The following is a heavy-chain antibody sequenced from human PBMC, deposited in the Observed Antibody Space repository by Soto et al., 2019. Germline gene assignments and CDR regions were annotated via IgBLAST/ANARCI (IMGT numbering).Heavy chain of an antibody. D-gene: IGHD5-12*01. CDR3: ARSTDIVATTTYYFHY. J-gene: IGHJ4*02. V-gene: IGHV4-34*01. CDR2: INHSGST. CDR1: GGSFSGYY. Sequence: PSETLSLTCAVYGGSFSGYYWSWIRQPPGKGLEWIGEINHSGSTNYNPSLKSRVTISVDTSKNQFSLKLSSVTAADTAVYYCARSTDIVATTTYYFHYWGQGTLVTVSS.